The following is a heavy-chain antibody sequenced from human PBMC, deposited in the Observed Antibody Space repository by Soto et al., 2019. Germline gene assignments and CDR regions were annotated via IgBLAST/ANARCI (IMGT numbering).Heavy chain of an antibody. Sequence: GGLLSVACHACGLSISRCSMHYLRQAPGKGLEWVAVVSYDGSEKYYADSVKGRFTISRDTSKNTLFLQMNSLRAQDTAMYYCAKDGTIDFFDSWGQGTLVTVSS. V-gene: IGHV3-30*18. CDR3: AKDGTIDFFDS. D-gene: IGHD1-26*01. CDR2: VSYDGSEK. J-gene: IGHJ4*02. CDR1: GLSISRCS.